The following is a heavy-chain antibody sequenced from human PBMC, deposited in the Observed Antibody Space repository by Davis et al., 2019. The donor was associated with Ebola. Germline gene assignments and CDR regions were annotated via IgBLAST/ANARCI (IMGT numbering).Heavy chain of an antibody. CDR3: ARDLSVAVAGTYH. D-gene: IGHD6-19*01. CDR1: GGTFSSYA. CDR2: ISAYNGNT. V-gene: IGHV1-18*01. Sequence: ASVKVSCKASGGTFSSYAISWVRQAPGQGLEWMGWISAYNGNTNYAQKLQGRVTMTTDTSTSTAYMELRSLRSDDTAVYYCARDLSVAVAGTYHWGQGTLVTVSS. J-gene: IGHJ5*02.